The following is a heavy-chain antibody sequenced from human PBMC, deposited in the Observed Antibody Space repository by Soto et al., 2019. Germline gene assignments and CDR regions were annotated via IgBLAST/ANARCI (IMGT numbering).Heavy chain of an antibody. V-gene: IGHV4-31*03. CDR2: IYYSGST. CDR1: GGSISSGGYY. Sequence: SETLSLTCTVSGGSISSGGYYWSWIRQHPGKGLEWIGYIYYSGSTYYNPSLKSRVTISVDTSKNQFSLKLSSVTAADTAVYYCARANILTGYCLHWGQGTLVTVSS. CDR3: ARANILTGYCLH. D-gene: IGHD3-9*01. J-gene: IGHJ4*02.